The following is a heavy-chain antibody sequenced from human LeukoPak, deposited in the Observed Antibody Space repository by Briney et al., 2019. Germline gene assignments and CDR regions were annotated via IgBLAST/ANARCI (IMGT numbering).Heavy chain of an antibody. CDR1: GFTFSSYG. CDR2: IRYDGSNK. CDR3: AKDFNQLVSAFDI. D-gene: IGHD6-6*01. Sequence: PGGSLRLSCAASGFTFSSYGMHWVRQAPGKGLEWVAFIRYDGSNKFYADSVKGRFTISRDNSKNTLYLQMNSLRTEDAAVYYCAKDFNQLVSAFDIWGQGTMVTVSS. J-gene: IGHJ3*02. V-gene: IGHV3-30*02.